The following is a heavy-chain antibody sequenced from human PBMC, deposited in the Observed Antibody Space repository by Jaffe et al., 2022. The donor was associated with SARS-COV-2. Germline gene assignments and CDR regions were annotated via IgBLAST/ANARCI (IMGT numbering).Heavy chain of an antibody. CDR2: ISSSSSTI. J-gene: IGHJ6*02. CDR3: ARALDPGPPYYYYYGMDV. Sequence: EVQLVESGGGLVQPGGSLRLSCAASGFTFSSYSMNWVRQAPGKGLEWVSYISSSSSTIYYADSVKGRFTISRDNAKNSLYLQMNSLRDEDTAVYYCARALDPGPPYYYYYGMDVWGQGTTVTVSS. CDR1: GFTFSSYS. V-gene: IGHV3-48*02. D-gene: IGHD3-10*01.